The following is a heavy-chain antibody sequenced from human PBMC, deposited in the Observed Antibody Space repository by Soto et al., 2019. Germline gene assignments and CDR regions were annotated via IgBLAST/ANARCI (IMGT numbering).Heavy chain of an antibody. CDR3: TTDSYITSIIVRFDY. CDR2: VKSKTDGGTT. J-gene: IGHJ4*01. D-gene: IGHD3-22*01. Sequence: EVHLVESGGGLVKPGGSLRLSCAASGFTFSNAWINWVRQTPGKGLEWVGRVKSKTDGGTTDFAAPVKGRFAISRYDSKNMVYLEMNSLKTEDTAIYYCTTDSYITSIIVRFDYWGHGTLVTVSS. V-gene: IGHV3-15*07. CDR1: GFTFSNAW.